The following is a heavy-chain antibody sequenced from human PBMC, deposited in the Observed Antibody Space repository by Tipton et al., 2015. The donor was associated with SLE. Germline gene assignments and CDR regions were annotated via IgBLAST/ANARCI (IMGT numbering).Heavy chain of an antibody. D-gene: IGHD3-16*01. CDR3: ARGGAWRRGGRWYFDL. CDR2: IYYSGTT. J-gene: IGHJ2*01. CDR1: GGSISRSSYY. V-gene: IGHV4-39*07. Sequence: TLSLTCTVSGGSISRSSYYWGWIRQSPGKGLEWIGSIYYSGTTYYNPSLKSRVTISVDTSKNQFSLKLTSVTAADTAVYYCARGGAWRRGGRWYFDLWGRGTLVTVSS.